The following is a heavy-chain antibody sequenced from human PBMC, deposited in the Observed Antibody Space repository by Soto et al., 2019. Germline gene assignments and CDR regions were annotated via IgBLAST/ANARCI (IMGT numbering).Heavy chain of an antibody. CDR3: AREKQMATIGIDAFDI. Sequence: QVQLVQSGAEVKKPGSSVKVSCKASGGTFSSYAISWVRQAPGQGLEWMGGIIPIFGTANYAQKFQGRVTITADESTSTAYMELSSLRSEDTAVYCCAREKQMATIGIDAFDIWGQGTMVTVSS. CDR2: IIPIFGTA. V-gene: IGHV1-69*01. CDR1: GGTFSSYA. D-gene: IGHD5-12*01. J-gene: IGHJ3*02.